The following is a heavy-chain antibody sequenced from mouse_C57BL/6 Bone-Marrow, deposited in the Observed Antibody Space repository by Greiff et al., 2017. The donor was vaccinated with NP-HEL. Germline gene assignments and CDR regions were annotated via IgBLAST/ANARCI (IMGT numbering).Heavy chain of an antibody. CDR1: GFNIKDDY. D-gene: IGHD2-4*01. CDR2: IDPENGDT. Sequence: EVQLQQSGAELVRPGASVKLSCTASGFNIKDDYMHWVKQRPEQGLEWIGWIDPENGDTEYASKFQGKATITADTPANTAYQQLSILSSEYTAVYYYTRYYYDYDVDYWGQGTTLTVSS. CDR3: TRYYYDYDVDY. J-gene: IGHJ2*01. V-gene: IGHV14-4*01.